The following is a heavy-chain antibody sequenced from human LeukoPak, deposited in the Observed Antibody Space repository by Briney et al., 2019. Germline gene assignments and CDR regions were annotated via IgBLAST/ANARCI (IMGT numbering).Heavy chain of an antibody. CDR1: GFTFSSYW. V-gene: IGHV3-74*01. CDR3: AKEYGYTYGEFDY. J-gene: IGHJ4*02. CDR2: IHSDGSIT. D-gene: IGHD5-18*01. Sequence: GGSLRLSCAASGFTFSSYWMHWVRQAPGKGLVWVSRIHSDGSITSYADSVKGRFTVSRDNAKNTLYLQMNSLRAEDTAVYYCAKEYGYTYGEFDYWGQGTLVTVSS.